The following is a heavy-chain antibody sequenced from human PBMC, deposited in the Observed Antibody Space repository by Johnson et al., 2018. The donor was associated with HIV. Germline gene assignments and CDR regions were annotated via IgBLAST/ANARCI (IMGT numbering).Heavy chain of an antibody. J-gene: IGHJ3*02. D-gene: IGHD6-13*01. CDR3: ARDLVGVVAAAGPVGDASDI. Sequence: QVQLVESGGGLVQPGGSLRLSCAASGFTFSTYGMHWVRQAPGKGLEWVAFIRYDGSNQYYADSVKGRFTISRDNSKNTLYLQMSSLRVEDTAVYYCARDLVGVVAAAGPVGDASDIWGQGTMVTVSS. CDR2: IRYDGSNQ. V-gene: IGHV3-30*02. CDR1: GFTFSTYG.